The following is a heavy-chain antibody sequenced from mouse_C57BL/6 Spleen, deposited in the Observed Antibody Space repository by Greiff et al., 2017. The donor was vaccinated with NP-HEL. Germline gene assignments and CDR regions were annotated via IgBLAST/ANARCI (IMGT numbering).Heavy chain of an antibody. Sequence: VQLQQSGPELVKPGASVKISCKASGYTFTDYYMNWVKQSHGKSLEWIGDINPNNGGTSYNQKFKGKATLTVDKSSSTAYMELRSLTSEDSAVYYCARGGTYYRRVFDYWGQGTTLTVSS. CDR3: ARGGTYYRRVFDY. CDR1: GYTFTDYY. V-gene: IGHV1-26*01. J-gene: IGHJ2*01. CDR2: INPNNGGT. D-gene: IGHD2-12*01.